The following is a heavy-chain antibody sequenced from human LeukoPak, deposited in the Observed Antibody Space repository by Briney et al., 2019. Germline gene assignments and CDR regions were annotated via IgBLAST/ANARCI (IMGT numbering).Heavy chain of an antibody. V-gene: IGHV1-69-2*01. Sequence: ASVKISCKVSGYTFTDYYMHWVQQAPGKGLEWMGLVDPEDGETIYAEKFQGSVTITADTSTDTAYMELSSLRSEDTAVYYCATGGHYYGSGISLLLDYWGQGTLVTVSS. CDR1: GYTFTDYY. D-gene: IGHD3-10*01. CDR2: VDPEDGET. CDR3: ATGGHYYGSGISLLLDY. J-gene: IGHJ4*02.